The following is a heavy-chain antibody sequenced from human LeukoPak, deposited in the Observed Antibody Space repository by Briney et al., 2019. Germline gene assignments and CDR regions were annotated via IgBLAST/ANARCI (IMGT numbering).Heavy chain of an antibody. D-gene: IGHD4-17*01. CDR2: INHSGYT. CDR1: GVSFDDYY. J-gene: IGHJ4*02. V-gene: IGHV4-34*01. Sequence: SSETLSLTCAVSGVSFDDYYWACVRQTPGKGLEWIGEINHSGYTNDSPSLKSRVTLSIDTSRKQFSLNLRSVTVADAGFYYCTRTTTGHDYWGQGTLVTVSS. CDR3: TRTTTGHDY.